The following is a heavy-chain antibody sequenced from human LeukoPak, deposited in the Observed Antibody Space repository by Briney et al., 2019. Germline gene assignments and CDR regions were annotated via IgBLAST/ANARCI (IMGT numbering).Heavy chain of an antibody. V-gene: IGHV1-69*05. CDR1: GGTFSSYA. CDR2: IIPIFGTA. Sequence: EASVKVSCKASGGTFSSYAISWVRQAPGQGLEWMGRIIPIFGTANYAQKFQGRVTITTDESTSTAYMELSSLRSDDTAVYYCARDVHGDYGSGWFDPWGQGTLVSVSS. J-gene: IGHJ5*02. CDR3: ARDVHGDYGSGWFDP. D-gene: IGHD4-17*01.